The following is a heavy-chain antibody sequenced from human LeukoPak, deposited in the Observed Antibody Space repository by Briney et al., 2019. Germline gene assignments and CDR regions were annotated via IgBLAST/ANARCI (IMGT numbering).Heavy chain of an antibody. J-gene: IGHJ3*02. D-gene: IGHD2-21*01. V-gene: IGHV4-4*07. Sequence: SETLSLTCTVSGGSISSYYWSWVRQPAGKGLEWIGRIYTSGSTNYNPSLKSRVTMSVDTSKNQFSLKLSSVTAADTAVYYCARDTIEFAYCGGDCGDAFDIWGQGTMVTVSS. CDR2: IYTSGST. CDR1: GGSISSYY. CDR3: ARDTIEFAYCGGDCGDAFDI.